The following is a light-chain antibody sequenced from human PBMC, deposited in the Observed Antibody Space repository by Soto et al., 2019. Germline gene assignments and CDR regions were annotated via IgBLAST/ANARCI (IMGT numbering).Light chain of an antibody. V-gene: IGLV2-14*01. Sequence: QSALTQPASVSVSPGQSVTISCTGTSSDVGGYNYVSWYQQHPVKAPKLMIYEVSNRPSGVSNRFSVSKSGNTASLNISGLQAEDEADYYCSSYTSSSTYVFGTGTKVTVL. CDR2: EVS. CDR3: SSYTSSSTYV. J-gene: IGLJ1*01. CDR1: SSDVGGYNY.